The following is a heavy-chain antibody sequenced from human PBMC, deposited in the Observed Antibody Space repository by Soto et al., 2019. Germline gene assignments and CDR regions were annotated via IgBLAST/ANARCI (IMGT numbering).Heavy chain of an antibody. CDR2: IIPIFGTA. J-gene: IGHJ6*02. Sequence: SVKVSCKASGGTFSSYAISWVRQAPGQGLEWMGGIIPIFGTANYAQKFRGRVTITADESTSTAYMELSSLRSEDTAVYYCARFPGIAAAGNYYYYYGMDVWGQGTTVTVSS. D-gene: IGHD6-13*01. V-gene: IGHV1-69*13. CDR1: GGTFSSYA. CDR3: ARFPGIAAAGNYYYYYGMDV.